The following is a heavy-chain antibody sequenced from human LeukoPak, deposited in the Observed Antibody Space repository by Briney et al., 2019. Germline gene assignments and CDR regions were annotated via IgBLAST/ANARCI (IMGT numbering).Heavy chain of an antibody. Sequence: ASVKVSCKASGGTFSSYAISWVRQAPGQGLEWMGRINPNSGGTNYAQKFQGRVTMTRDTSISTAYMELSRLRSDDTAVYYCARATDVLRYFDWFYFDYWGQGTLVTVSS. V-gene: IGHV1-2*06. D-gene: IGHD3-9*01. CDR2: INPNSGGT. CDR1: GGTFSSYA. CDR3: ARATDVLRYFDWFYFDY. J-gene: IGHJ4*02.